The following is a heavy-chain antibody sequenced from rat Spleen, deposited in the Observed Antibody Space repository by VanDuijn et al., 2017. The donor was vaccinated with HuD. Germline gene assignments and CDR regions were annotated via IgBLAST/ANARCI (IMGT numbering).Heavy chain of an antibody. Sequence: EVQLQESGPGLVKPSQSLSLTCSVTGYSITSNYWGWIRKFPENKMEWVGYITYSGNTHFNPSLKSRFSITRDTSKNQFFLQLNSVSSEDTATYYGARSDGVHYYLPLADWGHGTLVTASS. CDR1: GYSITSNY. J-gene: IGHJ3*01. V-gene: IGHV3-1*01. D-gene: IGHD1-1*01. CDR3: ARSDGVHYYLPLAD. CDR2: ITYSGNT.